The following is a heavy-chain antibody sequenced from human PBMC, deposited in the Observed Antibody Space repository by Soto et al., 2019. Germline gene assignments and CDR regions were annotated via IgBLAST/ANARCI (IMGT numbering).Heavy chain of an antibody. D-gene: IGHD1-1*01. CDR2: IYSGGSR. CDR3: ARSWNADYYYYYMDV. V-gene: IGHV3-66*01. CDR1: GFTVSSNY. Sequence: EVQLVESGGGLVQPGGSLRLSCAASGFTVSSNYMSWVRQAPGKGLEWVSVIYSGGSRYYADSVKGRFTISRDNSKNTLYLQMNSLRAEDTAVYYCARSWNADYYYYYMDVWGKGTTVTVS. J-gene: IGHJ6*03.